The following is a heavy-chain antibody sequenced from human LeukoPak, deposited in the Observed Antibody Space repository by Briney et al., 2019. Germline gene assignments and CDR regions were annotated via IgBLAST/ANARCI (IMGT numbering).Heavy chain of an antibody. Sequence: GGSLRLSCAASGFTFSNYALHWVRQAPGKGLEWVAGTSYNGKNKFYADSVKGRLSISRDNSKNTLYVQMDSLRAEDTAVYYCAKGDNYYDSSGYYHVRALFDYWGQGALVTVSS. CDR3: AKGDNYYDSSGYYHVRALFDY. V-gene: IGHV3-30*04. J-gene: IGHJ4*02. D-gene: IGHD3-22*01. CDR1: GFTFSNYA. CDR2: TSYNGKNK.